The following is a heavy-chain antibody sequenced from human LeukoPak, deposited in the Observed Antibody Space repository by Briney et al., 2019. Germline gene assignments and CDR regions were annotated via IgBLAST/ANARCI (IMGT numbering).Heavy chain of an antibody. CDR2: ISYDGSNK. Sequence: GGSLRLSCAASGFTFSSYAMHWVRQAPGEGLEWVAVISYDGSNKYYADSVKGRFTISRDNSKNTLSLQMNSLRAEDTAVYYCARDLEQWLVLGGLFDYWGQGTLVTVSS. CDR3: ARDLEQWLVLGGLFDY. D-gene: IGHD6-19*01. V-gene: IGHV3-30-3*01. J-gene: IGHJ4*02. CDR1: GFTFSSYA.